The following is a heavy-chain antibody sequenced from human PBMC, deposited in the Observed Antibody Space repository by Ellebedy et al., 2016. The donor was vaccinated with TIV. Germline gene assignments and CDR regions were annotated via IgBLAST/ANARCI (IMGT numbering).Heavy chain of an antibody. CDR1: GFTFTSYS. CDR2: ISSSSSYI. V-gene: IGHV3-21*01. J-gene: IGHJ6*02. Sequence: PGGSLRLSCAASGFTFTSYSMNWVRQAQGKGLEWVSSISSSSSYIYYADSVKGRFTISRDNSKNSLYLQMNSLRAEDTAVYYCARTYGSGSSTHYYGMDVWGQGTTVTVSS. CDR3: ARTYGSGSSTHYYGMDV. D-gene: IGHD3-10*01.